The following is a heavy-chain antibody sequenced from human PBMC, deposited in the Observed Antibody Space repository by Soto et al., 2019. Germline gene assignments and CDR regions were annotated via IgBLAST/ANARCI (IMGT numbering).Heavy chain of an antibody. Sequence: SETLSLTCAVSGGSISSGGYSWSWIRQPPGKGLEWIGYIYHSGSTYYNPSLKSRVTISVDRSKNQFSRKLSTVIAADTAVYYWARGTIRVRGVKTNYYGMDVWGQGTTVTVSS. V-gene: IGHV4-30-2*01. J-gene: IGHJ6*02. CDR3: ARGTIRVRGVKTNYYGMDV. CDR2: IYHSGST. CDR1: GGSISSGGYS. D-gene: IGHD3-10*01.